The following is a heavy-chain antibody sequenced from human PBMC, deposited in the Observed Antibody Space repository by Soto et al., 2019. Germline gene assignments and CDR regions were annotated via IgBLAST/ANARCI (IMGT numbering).Heavy chain of an antibody. CDR3: ARVRAGAANGYYGMEV. D-gene: IGHD1-26*01. CDR2: ISTGSSTI. CDR1: GFTLSDYE. V-gene: IGHV3-48*03. Sequence: DVQLVESGGGLVQSGGSLRLSCRASGFTLSDYEMHWVRQAPGKGLEWVSYISTGSSTIYYADSVKGRFTISRDNANKSLFLEMNSLRPEDTAVYYCARVRAGAANGYYGMEVWGQGTTVTVSS. J-gene: IGHJ6*02.